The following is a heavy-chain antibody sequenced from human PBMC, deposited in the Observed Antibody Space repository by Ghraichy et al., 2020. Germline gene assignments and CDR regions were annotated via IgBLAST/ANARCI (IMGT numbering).Heavy chain of an antibody. CDR2: INHSGST. V-gene: IGHV4-34*01. CDR1: GGSFSGYY. CDR3: AGFVGYSWFDP. Sequence: SETLSLTCAVYGGSFSGYYWSWIRQPPGKGLEWIGEINHSGSTNYNPSLKSRVTMSVDTSKNQFSLKLSSVTAADTAVYYCAGFVGYSWFDPWGQGTLVTVSS. J-gene: IGHJ5*02. D-gene: IGHD5-18*01.